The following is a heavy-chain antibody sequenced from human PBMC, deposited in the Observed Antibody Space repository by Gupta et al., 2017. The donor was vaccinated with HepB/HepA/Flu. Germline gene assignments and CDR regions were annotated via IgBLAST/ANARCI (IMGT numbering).Heavy chain of an antibody. V-gene: IGHV3-74*01. CDR1: GFTFSAYW. CDR2: ISIDVRST. D-gene: IGHD4-17*01. CDR3: GRVGEAGY. Sequence: EVQLVESGGGLVQQGGSLRLSCVASGFTFSAYWMHWVRQTPGRGLVWVSDISIDVRSTYYADSVKGRFTISRDNAKNTLYLQMNSLGAEDTAVYYCGRVGEAGYWGQGALVTVSS. J-gene: IGHJ4*02.